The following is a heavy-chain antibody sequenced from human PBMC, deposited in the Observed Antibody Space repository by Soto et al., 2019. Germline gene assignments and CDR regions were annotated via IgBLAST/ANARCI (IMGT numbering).Heavy chain of an antibody. V-gene: IGHV3-30-3*01. Sequence: VQLVESGGGVVQPGRSLRLSCAASGFTFSSYAMHWVRQAPGKGLEWVAVISYDGSNKYYADSVKGRFTISRDNSKNTLYLQMNSLRAEDTAVYYCARDGYYGSGSYLSYWGQGTLVTVSS. CDR1: GFTFSSYA. CDR2: ISYDGSNK. J-gene: IGHJ4*02. D-gene: IGHD3-10*01. CDR3: ARDGYYGSGSYLSY.